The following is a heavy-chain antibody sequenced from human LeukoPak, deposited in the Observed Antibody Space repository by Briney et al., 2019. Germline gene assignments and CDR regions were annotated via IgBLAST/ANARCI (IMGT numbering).Heavy chain of an antibody. CDR1: GFTFSHYG. CDR3: ARAMGYGLYHYYGMDV. V-gene: IGHV3-33*01. J-gene: IGHJ6*02. CDR2: IWYDGSNK. Sequence: GRSLRLSCAASGFTFSHYGMHWVRQAPGKGLEWVALIWYDGSNKYYADSVKGRFTISRDNSKNTLSLQMNSLRAEDTAVYYCARAMGYGLYHYYGMDVWGQGTTVTVSS. D-gene: IGHD3/OR15-3a*01.